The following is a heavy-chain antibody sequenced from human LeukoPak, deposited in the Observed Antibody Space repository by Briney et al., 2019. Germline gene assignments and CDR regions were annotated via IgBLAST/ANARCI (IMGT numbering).Heavy chain of an antibody. D-gene: IGHD3-22*01. J-gene: IGHJ4*02. CDR1: GGTFSSYA. CDR2: IIPILGIA. Sequence: SVKVSCKASGGTFSSYAISWVRQAPGQGLEWMGRIIPILGIANYAQKFQGRVTITADKSTSTAYMELSSLRSEDTAVYYCARDHPTSPFYDSSGYYEHHFDYWGQGTLVTVSS. V-gene: IGHV1-69*04. CDR3: ARDHPTSPFYDSSGYYEHHFDY.